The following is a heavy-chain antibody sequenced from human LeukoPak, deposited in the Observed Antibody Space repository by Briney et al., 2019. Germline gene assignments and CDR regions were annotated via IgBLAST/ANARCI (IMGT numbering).Heavy chain of an antibody. Sequence: GGSLRLSCAASGFTFSSYSMNWVRQAPGKGLEWVSSISSSSSYIYYAHSVKGRFTISRDNAKNSLYLQMNSLRAEDTAVYYCARGLPRITMVRGVSPTNWFDPWGQGTLVTVSS. CDR1: GFTFSSYS. V-gene: IGHV3-21*01. CDR3: ARGLPRITMVRGVSPTNWFDP. CDR2: ISSSSSYI. J-gene: IGHJ5*02. D-gene: IGHD3-10*01.